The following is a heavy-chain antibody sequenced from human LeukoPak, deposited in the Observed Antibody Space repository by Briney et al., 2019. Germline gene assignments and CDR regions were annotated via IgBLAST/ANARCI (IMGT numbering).Heavy chain of an antibody. Sequence: SETLSLTCTVSGGSISSGGYYWSWIRQPPGKGLEWIGYIYHSGSTYYNPSLKSRVTISVDRSKNQFSLKLSSVTAADTAVYYCARDGWWHRARPGAFDIWGQGTMVTVSS. CDR2: IYHSGST. CDR1: GGSISSGGYY. V-gene: IGHV4-30-2*01. J-gene: IGHJ3*02. D-gene: IGHD6-6*01. CDR3: ARDGWWHRARPGAFDI.